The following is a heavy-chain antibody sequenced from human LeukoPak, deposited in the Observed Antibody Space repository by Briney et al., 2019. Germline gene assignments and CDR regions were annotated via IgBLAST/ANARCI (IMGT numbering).Heavy chain of an antibody. D-gene: IGHD1-14*01. J-gene: IGHJ4*02. CDR1: DGSISSSNNY. CDR2: IYYSGST. V-gene: IGHV4-39*01. CDR3: ASQLYLTHLGN. Sequence: SETLSLTCTVSDGSISSSNNYWAWIRQPPGKGLEWIGSIYYSGSTYYNPSLKSRVTISVDTSKNQFSLKLSSVTAADTALYYCASQLYLTHLGNWGQGTLVTVSS.